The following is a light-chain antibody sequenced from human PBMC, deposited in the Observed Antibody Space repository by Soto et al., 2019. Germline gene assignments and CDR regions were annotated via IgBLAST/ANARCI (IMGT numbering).Light chain of an antibody. Sequence: EIVLTQSPGTLSLSPGERATLSCRASQSVSSSYLAWYQQKPGQAPRLLIYGASSRATGIQDRFSGSGSGTGFTLTISRLEPEDFAVYYCQQYGSSPWTFGQGTKVEIK. CDR2: GAS. CDR1: QSVSSSY. V-gene: IGKV3-20*01. CDR3: QQYGSSPWT. J-gene: IGKJ1*01.